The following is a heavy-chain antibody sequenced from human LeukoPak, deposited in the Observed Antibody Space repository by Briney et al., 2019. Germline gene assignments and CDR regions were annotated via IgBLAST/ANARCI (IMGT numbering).Heavy chain of an antibody. J-gene: IGHJ3*02. CDR2: ISSSSSFK. CDR1: GFTFSIYS. V-gene: IGHV3-21*01. Sequence: GGSLRLSCAASGFTFSIYSMSWVRQAPGRGLEWVSSISSSSSFKYYANSVKGRFTVSRDNAKNSLYLQMNILRAEDTAVYYCASLTYSGDAFDIWGQGTMVTVSS. CDR3: ASLTYSGDAFDI. D-gene: IGHD1-26*01.